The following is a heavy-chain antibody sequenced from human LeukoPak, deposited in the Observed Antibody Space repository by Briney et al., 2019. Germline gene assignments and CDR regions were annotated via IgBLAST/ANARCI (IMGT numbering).Heavy chain of an antibody. CDR2: INPNSGGT. Sequence: GASVKVSCKASGYTFTGYYMHWSRQAPGQGLEWMGWINPNSGGTNYAQKFQGRVTMTRDTSISTAYMELSRLRSDDTAVYYCARSLTMIVVALGYWGQGTLVTVSS. D-gene: IGHD3-22*01. J-gene: IGHJ4*02. V-gene: IGHV1-2*02. CDR3: ARSLTMIVVALGY. CDR1: GYTFTGYY.